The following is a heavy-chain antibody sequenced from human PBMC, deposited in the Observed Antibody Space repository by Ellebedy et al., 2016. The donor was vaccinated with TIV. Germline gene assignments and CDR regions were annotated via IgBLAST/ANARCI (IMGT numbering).Heavy chain of an antibody. D-gene: IGHD5-12*01. CDR1: GFSVSSYL. V-gene: IGHV3-66*01. J-gene: IGHJ4*02. CDR3: GRNGLDVNGKSYFDY. CDR2: INVVGKT. Sequence: PGGSLRLSCGASGFSVSSYLMSWVRQAPGKGLEWVSIINVVGKTYYIDSVRDRFTISRDSSTNALYLQMNSLGVEDSAVYYCGRNGLDVNGKSYFDYWGQGTLVTVSS.